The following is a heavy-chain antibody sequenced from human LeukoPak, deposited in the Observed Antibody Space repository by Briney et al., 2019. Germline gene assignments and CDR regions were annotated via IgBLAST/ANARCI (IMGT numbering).Heavy chain of an antibody. CDR3: ARQTGYFRY. CDR2: IYYSGST. Sequence: SETLSLTCTVSGGSLSSDYWSWIRQPPGKGLEWIGHIYYSGSTNYNPSLKSRVTISVDTSKNQFSLKLNSVTAADTAVYYCARQTGYFRYWGQGTLVAVSS. D-gene: IGHD3-10*01. V-gene: IGHV4-59*08. J-gene: IGHJ1*01. CDR1: GGSLSSDY.